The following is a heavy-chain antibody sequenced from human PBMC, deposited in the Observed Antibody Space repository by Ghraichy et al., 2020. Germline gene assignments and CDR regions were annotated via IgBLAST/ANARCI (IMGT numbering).Heavy chain of an antibody. CDR3: ARGPGAVGATPDFDY. CDR2: INSDGSST. Sequence: GGSLRLSCAASGFTLSSYWMHWVRQAPGKGLVWVSRINSDGSSTSYADSVKGRFTISRDNAKNTLYLQMNRLRAEDTAVYYCARGPGAVGATPDFDYWGQGTLVTSSP. V-gene: IGHV3-74*01. D-gene: IGHD1-26*01. CDR1: GFTLSSYW. J-gene: IGHJ4*02.